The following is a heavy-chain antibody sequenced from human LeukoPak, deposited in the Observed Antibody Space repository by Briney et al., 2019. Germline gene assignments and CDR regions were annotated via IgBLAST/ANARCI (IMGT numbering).Heavy chain of an antibody. CDR1: GYTFTTYS. J-gene: IGHJ4*02. CDR3: ARDPEPRLFDY. D-gene: IGHD1-14*01. Sequence: ASVKVSCKASGYTFTTYSISWVRQAPGQGREWMGWISTYNGNTKYPQKLQDRVIMTTDTSTSTAYMELRSLTSDDTAVYYCARDPEPRLFDYWGQGTLVTVSS. V-gene: IGHV1-18*01. CDR2: ISTYNGNT.